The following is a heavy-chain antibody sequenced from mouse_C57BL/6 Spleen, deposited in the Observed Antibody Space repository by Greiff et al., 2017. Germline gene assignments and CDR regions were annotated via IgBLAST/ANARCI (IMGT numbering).Heavy chain of an antibody. CDR1: GYTFTSYW. CDR3: ARRRPYYGSSGDFDY. CDR2: IDPSDSYT. D-gene: IGHD1-1*01. Sequence: VQLQQPGAELVMPGASVKLSCKASGYTFTSYWMHGVKQRPGQGLEWIGGIDPSDSYTNYNQKFKGKSTLTVDKSSSTAYMQLSSLTSEDSAVYYCARRRPYYGSSGDFDYWGQGTTLTVSS. J-gene: IGHJ2*01. V-gene: IGHV1-69*01.